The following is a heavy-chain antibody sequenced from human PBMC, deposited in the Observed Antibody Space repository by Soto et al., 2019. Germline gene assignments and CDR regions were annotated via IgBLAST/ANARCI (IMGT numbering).Heavy chain of an antibody. Sequence: QIQLVQSGAEVKKPGASVKVSCKTSGFTFNIFGIIWARQAPGQGLEWMGWISAKNGDTSYAQMLQDRVTMTTDTSKSTAYMEVRSLTSDDTAVYYCARAGAEVNMSCDYWGQGTLVIVST. CDR3: ARAGAEVNMSCDY. J-gene: IGHJ4*02. CDR1: GFTFNIFG. V-gene: IGHV1-18*01. CDR2: ISAKNGDT. D-gene: IGHD2-21*01.